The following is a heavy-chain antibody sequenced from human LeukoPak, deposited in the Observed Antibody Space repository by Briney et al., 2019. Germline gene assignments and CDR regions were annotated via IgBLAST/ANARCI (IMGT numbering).Heavy chain of an antibody. CDR1: GFTFSSYT. Sequence: GGSLRLSCAASGFTFSSYTMSWVRQAPGKGLEWVSAISGSGGSTYYADSVKGRFTISRDNSKNTLYLQMNSLRAEDTAVYYCAKLRYFDWFNPVDYWGQGTLVTVSS. CDR3: AKLRYFDWFNPVDY. J-gene: IGHJ4*02. V-gene: IGHV3-23*01. D-gene: IGHD3-9*01. CDR2: ISGSGGST.